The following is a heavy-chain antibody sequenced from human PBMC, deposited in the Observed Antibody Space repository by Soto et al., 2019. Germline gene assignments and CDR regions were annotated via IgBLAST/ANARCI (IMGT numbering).Heavy chain of an antibody. CDR2: IKPDGSST. D-gene: IGHD3-10*01. CDR3: VRDQDTYGKAVLDS. J-gene: IGHJ4*02. CDR1: GFTLSSRC. Sequence: GGSLRLSCVVSGFTLSSRCMHWVRQTPGKGLVWVSRIKPDGSSTNYADSVKGRFTISRDNARNTLYLHMNSLRPEDTAMYFCVRDQDTYGKAVLDSWGQGTLVTVSS. V-gene: IGHV3-74*01.